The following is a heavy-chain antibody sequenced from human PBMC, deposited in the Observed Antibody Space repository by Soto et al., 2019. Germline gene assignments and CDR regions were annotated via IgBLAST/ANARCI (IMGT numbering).Heavy chain of an antibody. CDR2: ISWNSGSI. D-gene: IGHD6-19*01. Sequence: EVQLVESGGGLVQPGRSLRLSCAASGFTFDDYAMHWVRQAPGKGLAWVSGISWNSGSIGYADSVKGRFTISRDNAKNSLYLQMNSLRAEDTALYYCAKDRIAVAGYYYYGMDVWGQGTTVTVSS. CDR3: AKDRIAVAGYYYYGMDV. CDR1: GFTFDDYA. J-gene: IGHJ6*02. V-gene: IGHV3-9*01.